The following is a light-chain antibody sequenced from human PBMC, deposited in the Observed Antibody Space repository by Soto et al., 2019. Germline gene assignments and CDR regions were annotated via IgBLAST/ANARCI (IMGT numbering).Light chain of an antibody. Sequence: QLVLTQSPSGSASLGASVKLTCTLSSGHSSYAIAWHQQQPEKGPRYLMKLNSDGSHSKGDGIPDRFSGSSSGAERYLTISSLQSEDEADYYCQTWGSGTVVFGGGTKLTIL. V-gene: IGLV4-69*01. J-gene: IGLJ2*01. CDR1: SGHSSYA. CDR3: QTWGSGTVV. CDR2: LNSDGSH.